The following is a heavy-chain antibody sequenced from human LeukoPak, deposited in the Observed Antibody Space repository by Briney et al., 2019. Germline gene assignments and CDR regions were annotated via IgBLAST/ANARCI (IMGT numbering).Heavy chain of an antibody. CDR2: INHSGST. D-gene: IGHD6-13*01. CDR1: GGSFSGYY. J-gene: IGHJ5*02. CDR3: ARSGVSSSLGP. V-gene: IGHV4-34*01. Sequence: PSETLSLTCAVYGGSFSGYYWSWIRQPPGKGLEWIGEINHSGSTNYNPSLKSRVTISVDTSKNQFSLKLSSVTAADTAVYYCARSGVSSSLGPWGQGTLVTVSS.